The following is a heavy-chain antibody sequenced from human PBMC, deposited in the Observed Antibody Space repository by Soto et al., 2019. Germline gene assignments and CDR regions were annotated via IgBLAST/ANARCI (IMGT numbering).Heavy chain of an antibody. Sequence: GASVEVSCKVSGYTLTELSMHWVRPAPGKGPGWVGGFDPEDGETIYAQKFQGRATLTEDTSTATAYMELRSLRSEDTAVYYWATHALLAVRSGVDNRGQATLLTISS. CDR3: ATHALLAVRSGVDN. CDR2: FDPEDGET. V-gene: IGHV1-24*01. D-gene: IGHD3-10*01. J-gene: IGHJ4*02. CDR1: GYTLTELS.